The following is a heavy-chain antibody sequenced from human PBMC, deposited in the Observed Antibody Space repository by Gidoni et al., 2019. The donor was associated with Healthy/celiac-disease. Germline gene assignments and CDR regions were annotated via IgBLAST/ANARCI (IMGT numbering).Heavy chain of an antibody. V-gene: IGHV3-15*01. CDR3: TPETVTTSYYGMGV. J-gene: IGHJ6*02. Sequence: EVQMGGSGGGLVKRGGALRLSCAAAGVTFSTAWMSLVRQAPGKGLEWVGRIKRKPDDGTTAYAAPVKGRFTISRDDTQNTLYLQMNSLKTEDTAVYYCTPETVTTSYYGMGVWGQGTPVTVSS. D-gene: IGHD4-17*01. CDR2: IKRKPDDGTT. CDR1: GVTFSTAW.